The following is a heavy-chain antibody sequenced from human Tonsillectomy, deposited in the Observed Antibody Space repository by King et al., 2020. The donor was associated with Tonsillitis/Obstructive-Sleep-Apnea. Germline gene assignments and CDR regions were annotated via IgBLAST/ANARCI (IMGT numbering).Heavy chain of an antibody. CDR1: GFTFSSYA. J-gene: IGHJ4*02. V-gene: IGHV3-30*01. D-gene: IGHD6-6*01. Sequence: QLVQSGGGVVQPGRSLRLSCAASGFTFSSYAMHWVRQAPGKGLEWVAVISYDGSNKYYADSVKGRFTISRDNSKNTLYLQMNSLRAEDTAVYYCARGRIAARTTGSVAWFDYWGQGTLVTVSS. CDR3: ARGRIAARTTGSVAWFDY. CDR2: ISYDGSNK.